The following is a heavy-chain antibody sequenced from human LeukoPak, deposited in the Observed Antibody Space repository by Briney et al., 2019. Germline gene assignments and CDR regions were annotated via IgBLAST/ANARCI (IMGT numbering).Heavy chain of an antibody. CDR1: GFTFSDSA. D-gene: IGHD6-19*01. J-gene: IGHJ5*02. Sequence: GGSLRPSCAASGFTFSDSAIHWVRQASGKGLEWVGRIRNKANTYATAYAAWVNGRFTISRDDSKNTAYLQMNSLKTEDTAVYYCAKDPYTSGLNWFDPWGQGTLVTVSS. V-gene: IGHV3-73*01. CDR3: AKDPYTSGLNWFDP. CDR2: IRNKANTYAT.